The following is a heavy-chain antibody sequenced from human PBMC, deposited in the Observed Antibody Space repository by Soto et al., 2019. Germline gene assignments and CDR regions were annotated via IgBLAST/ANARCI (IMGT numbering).Heavy chain of an antibody. V-gene: IGHV3-11*01. D-gene: IGHD1-26*01. Sequence: QVQLVESGGSLVKPGGSLRLSCAASGFIFSDFYMSWIRQAPGKGLEYVSMISSDGSTKYYADSVKGRFTISRDNARNSLYLQMNGLGADDTAVYYCARPTREPNFWGQGTLVTVSS. CDR2: ISSDGSTK. CDR3: ARPTREPNF. J-gene: IGHJ4*02. CDR1: GFIFSDFY.